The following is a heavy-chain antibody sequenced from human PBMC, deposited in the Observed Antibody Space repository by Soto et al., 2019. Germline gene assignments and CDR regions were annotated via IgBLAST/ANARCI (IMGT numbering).Heavy chain of an antibody. J-gene: IGHJ4*02. Sequence: EVQLVESGGGLVQPGGSLRLSCAASGFTFSSYWIHWVRQAPGKGLAWVSRINSDGSSTTYADSVKGRFTISRDNAKNTLYLQMTSLRVEDTAVYYCARVSREVVPAAIDYWGQGTLVTVSS. CDR3: ARVSREVVPAAIDY. D-gene: IGHD2-2*01. V-gene: IGHV3-74*01. CDR1: GFTFSSYW. CDR2: INSDGSST.